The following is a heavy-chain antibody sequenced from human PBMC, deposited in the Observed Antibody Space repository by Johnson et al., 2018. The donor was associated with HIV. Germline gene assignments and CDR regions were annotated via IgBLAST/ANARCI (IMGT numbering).Heavy chain of an antibody. Sequence: VQLVESGGGVVQPGRSLRLSCAASGFTFSSYAMHWVRQAPGKGLEWVAVISYDGSNKYYADSVKGRFTISRDNSKNTLYLQMNSLRAEDTGVYYCAKDLRTTGAFDIWGQGTMVTVSS. CDR2: ISYDGSNK. J-gene: IGHJ3*02. CDR3: AKDLRTTGAFDI. D-gene: IGHD1-1*01. V-gene: IGHV3-30*04. CDR1: GFTFSSYA.